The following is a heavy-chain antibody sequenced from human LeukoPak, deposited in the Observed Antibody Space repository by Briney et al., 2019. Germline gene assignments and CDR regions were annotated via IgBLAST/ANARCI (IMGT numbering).Heavy chain of an antibody. Sequence: SETLSLTCTLSGGSISSYYWSWIRQPPGKGLEWIGYIYYSGSTNYNPSLKSRVTISVDTSKNQFSLKLSSVTAADTAVYYCARRGYSYGYPNFDYWGQGTLVTVSS. CDR3: ARRGYSYGYPNFDY. CDR2: IYYSGST. CDR1: GGSISSYY. J-gene: IGHJ4*02. D-gene: IGHD5-18*01. V-gene: IGHV4-59*01.